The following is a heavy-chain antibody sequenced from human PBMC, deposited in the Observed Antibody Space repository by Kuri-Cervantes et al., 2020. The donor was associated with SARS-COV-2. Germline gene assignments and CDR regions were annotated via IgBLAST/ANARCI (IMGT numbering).Heavy chain of an antibody. V-gene: IGHV1-58*02. Sequence: SVKVSCKASGYTFTGYYMHWVRQAPGQGFEWIGWIVVGSGNTNYAQKFQERVTITRDMSTSTAYMELSSLRSEDTAVYYCAAGWEDYDFWSGYYVFDYWGQGTLVTVSS. CDR1: GYTFTGYY. CDR3: AAGWEDYDFWSGYYVFDY. CDR2: IVVGSGNT. D-gene: IGHD3-3*01. J-gene: IGHJ4*02.